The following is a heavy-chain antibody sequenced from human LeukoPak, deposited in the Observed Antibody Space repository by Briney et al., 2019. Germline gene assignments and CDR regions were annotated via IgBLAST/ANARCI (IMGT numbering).Heavy chain of an antibody. CDR2: ISGSGSFI. Sequence: GGSLRLSCAASGFTFSSYEMNWVRQAPGTGLEWVSYISGSGSFIYYADSVKGRFTISRDSAKNSLYLQMNSLRAEDTAVYYCARDRRLYYFDYWGQGTLFTVSS. V-gene: IGHV3-48*03. CDR3: ARDRRLYYFDY. D-gene: IGHD2-15*01. CDR1: GFTFSSYE. J-gene: IGHJ4*02.